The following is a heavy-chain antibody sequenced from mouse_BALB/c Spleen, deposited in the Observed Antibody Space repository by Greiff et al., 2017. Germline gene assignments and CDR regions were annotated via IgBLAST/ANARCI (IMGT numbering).Heavy chain of an antibody. D-gene: IGHD1-1*01. J-gene: IGHJ3*01. CDR1: GYSITSGYY. V-gene: IGHV3-6*02. Sequence: EVKLVESGPGLVKPSQSLSLTCSVTGYSITSGYYWNWIRQFPGNKLEWMGYISYDGSNNYNPSLKNRISITRDTSKNQFFLKLNSVTTEDTATYYCAREDYYGRPFAYWGQGTLVTVSA. CDR3: AREDYYGRPFAY. CDR2: ISYDGSN.